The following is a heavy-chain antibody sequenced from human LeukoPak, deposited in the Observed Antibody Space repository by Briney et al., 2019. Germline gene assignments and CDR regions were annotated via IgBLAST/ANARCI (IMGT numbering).Heavy chain of an antibody. CDR2: ISYDGSNK. CDR3: ARAFGRYCSSTSCYVKGLDY. Sequence: GGSLRLSCAASGFSFSNYAMHWVRQTPGKGLEWAAVISYDGSNKYYADSVKGRFTISRDNSKNTLYLQMNSLRAEDTAVYYCARAFGRYCSSTSCYVKGLDYWGQGTLVTVSS. CDR1: GFSFSNYA. V-gene: IGHV3-30*04. D-gene: IGHD2-2*01. J-gene: IGHJ4*02.